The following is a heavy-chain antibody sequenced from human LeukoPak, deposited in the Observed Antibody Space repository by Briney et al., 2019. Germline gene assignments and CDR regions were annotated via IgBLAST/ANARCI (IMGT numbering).Heavy chain of an antibody. V-gene: IGHV3-48*04. D-gene: IGHD5-24*01. CDR1: GFTFSSYA. CDR3: ARVSEMATTDLFYFDY. J-gene: IGHJ4*02. CDR2: ISSSGRTI. Sequence: GGSLRLSCAVSGFTFSSYAMNWVRQAPGKGLDRVSYISSSGRTIYYADSVKGRVTVSRDNANNSLYLQVNSQRAEDTAVYYCARVSEMATTDLFYFDYWGQGTLVTVSS.